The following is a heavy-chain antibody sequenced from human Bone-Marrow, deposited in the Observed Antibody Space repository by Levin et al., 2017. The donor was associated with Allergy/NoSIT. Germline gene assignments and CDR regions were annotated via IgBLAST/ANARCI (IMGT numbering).Heavy chain of an antibody. CDR2: ISWSGDET. CDR1: GFNFDDYA. J-gene: IGHJ3*01. V-gene: IGHV3-9*01. Sequence: GGSLRLSCAASGFNFDDYAMHWIRQVPGKGLEWVSGISWSGDETDYADSVKGRFTISRDNAKNSLYLQMNSLRSEDTALYYCARALLGIYWSGYPGSWGQGAMVTVSS. CDR3: ARALLGIYWSGYPGS. D-gene: IGHD3-3*01.